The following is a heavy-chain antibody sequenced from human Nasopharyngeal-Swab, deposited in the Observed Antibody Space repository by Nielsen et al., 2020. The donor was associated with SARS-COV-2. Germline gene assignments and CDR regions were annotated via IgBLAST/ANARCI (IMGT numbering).Heavy chain of an antibody. V-gene: IGHV3-23*01. D-gene: IGHD3-22*01. Sequence: GEALKISCAASGFTFSSYAMSWVRQAPGKGLEWVSAISGSGGSTYYADSVKGRFTISRDNSKNTLYLQMNSLRAEDTAVYYCAKAGGITMIVVVRRYYFDYWGQGTLGTVSS. J-gene: IGHJ4*02. CDR2: ISGSGGST. CDR1: GFTFSSYA. CDR3: AKAGGITMIVVVRRYYFDY.